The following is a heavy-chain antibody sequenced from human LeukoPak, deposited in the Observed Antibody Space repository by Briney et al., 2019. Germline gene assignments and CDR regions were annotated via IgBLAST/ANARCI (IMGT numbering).Heavy chain of an antibody. D-gene: IGHD2-2*01. V-gene: IGHV3-23*01. J-gene: IGHJ4*02. Sequence: GGSLRLSCAASGFTFSSYAMSGVRQAPGKGLEWVSAISGSGGSTYYADSVKGGFTISRDNSKNTLSLQMNSLTAEDTAVYYCAKPPYHPRMTYYFDYWGQGTLVTVSS. CDR2: ISGSGGST. CDR1: GFTFSSYA. CDR3: AKPPYHPRMTYYFDY.